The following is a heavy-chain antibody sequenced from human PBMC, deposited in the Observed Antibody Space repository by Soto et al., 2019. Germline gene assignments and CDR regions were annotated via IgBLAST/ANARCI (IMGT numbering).Heavy chain of an antibody. D-gene: IGHD6-13*01. CDR1: GFTFNNYG. J-gene: IGHJ3*01. Sequence: VQLVESGGGVVQPGTSLRLSCAASGFTFNNYGMHWVRQAPGTGLEWVATISNDGRDKYYADSVKGRLTISRDNSKNTLYLKMNSLRTEDTAVYYCAKDQGIAASHGVDWGQGTLVTVSS. V-gene: IGHV3-30*18. CDR2: ISNDGRDK. CDR3: AKDQGIAASHGVD.